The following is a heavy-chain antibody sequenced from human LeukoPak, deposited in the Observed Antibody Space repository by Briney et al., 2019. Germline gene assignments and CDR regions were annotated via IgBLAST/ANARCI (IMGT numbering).Heavy chain of an antibody. J-gene: IGHJ3*02. CDR2: IIPIFGIA. D-gene: IGHD5-24*01. Sequence: SVKVSCKASGGTFSSYAISWVRQAPGQGLEWMGRIIPIFGIANYAQKFQGRVTITTDESTSTAYMELSSLRSEDTAVYYCASLMMVLEMATAMEAFDIWGQGTMVTVSS. CDR1: GGTFSSYA. V-gene: IGHV1-69*05. CDR3: ASLMMVLEMATAMEAFDI.